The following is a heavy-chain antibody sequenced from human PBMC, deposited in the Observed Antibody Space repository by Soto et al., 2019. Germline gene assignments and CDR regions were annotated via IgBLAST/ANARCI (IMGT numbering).Heavy chain of an antibody. CDR1: GFAFTNYG. J-gene: IGHJ4*02. D-gene: IGHD3-16*01. CDR3: ARDVAMPTGFGLGY. V-gene: IGHV3-30*03. CDR2: ISNDGSKK. Sequence: QVQVVESGGGVVQPGTSLRLSCAASGFAFTNYGIHWVRQAPGKGLEWVAHISNDGSKKFYADSVKGRFTISRDNSENTVYLQMTSLRPDDTAVFYGARDVAMPTGFGLGYWGQGTLVTVSS.